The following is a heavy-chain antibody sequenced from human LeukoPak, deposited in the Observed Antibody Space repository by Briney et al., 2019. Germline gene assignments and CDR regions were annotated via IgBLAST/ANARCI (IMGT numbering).Heavy chain of an antibody. Sequence: ASVKVSCKASGYTFTSYDINWVRQATGQGLEWMGWMNPNSGNTGYAQKFQGRVTITRNTSISTAYMELSSLRSEDTAVYYCARGGLDYGDNYYYFDYWGQGTLVTVSS. J-gene: IGHJ4*02. CDR2: MNPNSGNT. CDR3: ARGGLDYGDNYYYFDY. D-gene: IGHD4-17*01. V-gene: IGHV1-8*03. CDR1: GYTFTSYD.